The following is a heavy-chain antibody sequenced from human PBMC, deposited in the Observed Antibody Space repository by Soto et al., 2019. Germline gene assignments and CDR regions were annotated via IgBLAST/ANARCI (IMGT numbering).Heavy chain of an antibody. CDR1: GGSISSSSYY. CDR3: ARHNYDFWSGYYPNNWFDP. D-gene: IGHD3-3*01. CDR2: IYYSGST. J-gene: IGHJ5*02. Sequence: SETLSLTCTVSGGSISSSSYYWGWIRQPPGKGLEWIGSIYYSGSTYYSPSLKSRVTISVDTSKNQFSLKLSSVTAADTAVYYCARHNYDFWSGYYPNNWFDPWGQGTLVTVSS. V-gene: IGHV4-39*01.